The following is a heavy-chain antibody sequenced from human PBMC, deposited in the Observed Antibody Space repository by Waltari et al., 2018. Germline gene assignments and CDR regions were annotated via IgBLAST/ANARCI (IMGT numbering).Heavy chain of an antibody. J-gene: IGHJ4*02. Sequence: HVQLEQSGAEVKKPGSSVKVSCKASGGTFSPYTVTWLRQAPGQGLEWMGSIIPFLGISKYAQSLQARLTITVDQSTNTGYMELNNLRPEDTGVYYCARSGEMKGTVDYWGQGTLVTVSS. V-gene: IGHV1-69*02. CDR3: ARSGEMKGTVDY. CDR2: IIPFLGIS. CDR1: GGTFSPYT. D-gene: IGHD1-1*01.